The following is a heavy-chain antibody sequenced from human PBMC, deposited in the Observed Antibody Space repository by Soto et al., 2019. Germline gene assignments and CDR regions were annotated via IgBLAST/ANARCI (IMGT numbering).Heavy chain of an antibody. Sequence: EVQLVESGGGLVQPGGSLRLSCAASGFTFSSYSMNWVRQAPGKGLEWVSSISSSSSYIYYADSVKGRFTISRDNAKNSLYLQMNSLRAEDTAVYYCARGTNYYDSSGYLDYWGQGTLVTVSS. CDR2: ISSSSSYI. J-gene: IGHJ4*02. CDR1: GFTFSSYS. D-gene: IGHD3-22*01. V-gene: IGHV3-21*01. CDR3: ARGTNYYDSSGYLDY.